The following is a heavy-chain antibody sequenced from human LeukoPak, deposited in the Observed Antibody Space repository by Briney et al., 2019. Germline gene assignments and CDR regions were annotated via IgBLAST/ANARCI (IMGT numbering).Heavy chain of an antibody. Sequence: PGGSLRLSCAASGFTFSSYGMHWVRQAPGKGLEWVAFIRYDGSNKYYADSVKGRFTISRDNSKNTLYLQMNSLRAEDTAVYYCARGYCTNGVCYATGRGRVSYYYYMDVWGKGTTVTVSS. CDR3: ARGYCTNGVCYATGRGRVSYYYYMDV. CDR2: IRYDGSNK. V-gene: IGHV3-30*02. CDR1: GFTFSSYG. J-gene: IGHJ6*03. D-gene: IGHD2-8*01.